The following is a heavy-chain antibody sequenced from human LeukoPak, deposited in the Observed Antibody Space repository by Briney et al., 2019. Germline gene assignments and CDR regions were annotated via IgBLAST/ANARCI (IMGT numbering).Heavy chain of an antibody. CDR2: ISTYNANT. J-gene: IGHJ4*02. V-gene: IGHV1-18*01. CDR3: ARVFSFGDYIWGSYRYYFDY. D-gene: IGHD3-16*02. Sequence: ASVKVSCKASGYTFTSFGISWVRQAPGQGLEWMGWISTYNANTNYAQNPQGRVTMTTDTSTSTSYMELRSLRSDDTAVYFCARVFSFGDYIWGSYRYYFDYWGQGTLVTVSS. CDR1: GYTFTSFG.